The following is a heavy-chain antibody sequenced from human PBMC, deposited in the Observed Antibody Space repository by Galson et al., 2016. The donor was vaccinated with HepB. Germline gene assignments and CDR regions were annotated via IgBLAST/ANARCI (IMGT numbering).Heavy chain of an antibody. CDR3: ARDRDRSLDY. CDR1: GYTFTTNG. V-gene: IGHV1-18*04. CDR2: ISAHNGDT. D-gene: IGHD5-24*01. Sequence: SVKVSCKASGYTFTTNGISWVRQAPAQGLEWVAWISAHNGDTNSAQKFQGRVALTTDTSTRTAYMELRSLTSDDTAVYYCARDRDRSLDYWGQGTLVTVSS. J-gene: IGHJ4*02.